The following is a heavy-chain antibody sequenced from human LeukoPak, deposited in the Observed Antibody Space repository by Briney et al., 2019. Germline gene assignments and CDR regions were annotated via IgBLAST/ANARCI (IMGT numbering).Heavy chain of an antibody. D-gene: IGHD3-16*01. CDR1: GFTFSSYA. Sequence: PGRSLRLSCAASGFTFSSYAMHWVRQAPGKGLEWVSSMSLSTSGKTYADSVKGRFTVSTDKAKNTLYLQMDSLRAEDTAIYYCAKALTRWAFDMWGQGTMVTVSS. V-gene: IGHV3-23*01. CDR2: MSLSTSGK. CDR3: AKALTRWAFDM. J-gene: IGHJ3*02.